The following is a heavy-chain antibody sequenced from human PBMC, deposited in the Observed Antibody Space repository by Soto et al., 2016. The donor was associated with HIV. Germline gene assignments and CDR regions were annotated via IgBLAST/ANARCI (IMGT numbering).Heavy chain of an antibody. CDR1: GGIFSTYT. Sequence: QVQLVQSGAEVKKPGSSVKVSCKASGGIFSTYTISWVRQAPGQGLEWMGGIVVVLGTPNYAQKFQGRVTITADESTSTAYMDLNSLTSDDTAVYYCAREGGVPGASDFWGQGTMVTVSS. J-gene: IGHJ3*01. CDR2: IVVVLGTP. V-gene: IGHV1-69*13. D-gene: IGHD3-16*01. CDR3: AREGGVPGASDF.